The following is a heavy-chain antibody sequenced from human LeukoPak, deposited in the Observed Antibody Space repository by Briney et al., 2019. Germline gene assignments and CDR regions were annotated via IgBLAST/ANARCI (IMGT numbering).Heavy chain of an antibody. CDR1: GFTFSDYA. D-gene: IGHD3-22*01. CDR2: ISYNGVRK. CDR3: ARDPSGDYDGDGPVFYFTS. Sequence: GRSLRLSCTVSGFTFSDYAMHWLRQAPGKGLEWVAMISYNGVRKDYADSMEGRFTISRDNSKNTLYLQITTLRTEDTAVYYCARDPSGDYDGDGPVFYFTSWGQGTLVTVSS. J-gene: IGHJ4*02. V-gene: IGHV3-30-3*01.